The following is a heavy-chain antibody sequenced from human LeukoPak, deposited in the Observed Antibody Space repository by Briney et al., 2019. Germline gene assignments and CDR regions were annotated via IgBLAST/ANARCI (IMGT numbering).Heavy chain of an antibody. CDR1: GGSTSSYY. D-gene: IGHD2-2*01. CDR3: ARDLVVVPAAPQAFDI. CDR2: IYYSGST. V-gene: IGHV4-59*01. J-gene: IGHJ3*02. Sequence: SETLSLTCTVSGGSTSSYYWSWIRQPPGKGLEWIGYIYYSGSTNYNPSLKSRVTISVDTSKNQFSLKLSSVTAADTAVYYCARDLVVVPAAPQAFDIWGQGTMVTVSS.